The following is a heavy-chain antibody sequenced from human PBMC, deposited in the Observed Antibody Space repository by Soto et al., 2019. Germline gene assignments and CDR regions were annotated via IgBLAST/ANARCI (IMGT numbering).Heavy chain of an antibody. CDR3: AREHVVVPAATRFDP. CDR2: IYYSGST. D-gene: IGHD2-2*01. CDR1: GGSISCGDYY. J-gene: IGHJ5*02. Sequence: PSETMSLTCTVSGGSISCGDYYWSWIRQPPGKGLEWIGYIYYSGSTYYNPSLKSRVTISVDTSKNQFSLKLSSVTAADTAVYYCAREHVVVPAATRFDPWGQGTLVTVSS. V-gene: IGHV4-30-4*01.